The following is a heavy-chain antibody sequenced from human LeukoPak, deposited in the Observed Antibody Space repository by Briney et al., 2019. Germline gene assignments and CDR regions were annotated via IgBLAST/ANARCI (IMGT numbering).Heavy chain of an antibody. D-gene: IGHD6-13*01. Sequence: GGSLGLSCAASGFTFSSYAMSWVRQAPGKGLEWASAISGSDDSTYYADSVKGRFTISRDNSKNTVYLQMNSLRAEDTAVYYCAKLRSGGPAAGNYWGQGTLVTVSS. V-gene: IGHV3-23*01. CDR1: GFTFSSYA. CDR2: ISGSDDST. CDR3: AKLRSGGPAAGNY. J-gene: IGHJ4*02.